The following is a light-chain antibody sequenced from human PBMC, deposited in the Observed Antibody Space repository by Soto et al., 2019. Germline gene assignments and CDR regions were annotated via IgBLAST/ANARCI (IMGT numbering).Light chain of an antibody. CDR1: SSDIGAYNY. V-gene: IGLV2-14*03. CDR2: DVT. CDR3: CSYKSSSTLYV. Sequence: QSVLTQPASVSGAPGQSITISCTGTSSDIGAYNYVSWYQQHPGKAPKLIIYDVTNRPAGISSRLSASKSGNTASLTISVLQAEDEADYYCCSYKSSSTLYVFGTGTKVTV. J-gene: IGLJ1*01.